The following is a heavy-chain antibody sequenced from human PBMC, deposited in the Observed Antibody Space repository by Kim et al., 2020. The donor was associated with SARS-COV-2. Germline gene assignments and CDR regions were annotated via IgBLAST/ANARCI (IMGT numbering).Heavy chain of an antibody. V-gene: IGHV4-38-2*02. Sequence: SETLSLTCTVSGYSISSGYYWGWIRQPPGKGLEWIASIFHSGSTYYSPSLKSRVTISLDTSNNQFSLKLSSVTAADTAVYYCARYYSYGSGADYWGQGTLVTVSS. CDR3: ARYYSYGSGADY. D-gene: IGHD3-10*01. CDR1: GYSISSGYY. CDR2: IFHSGST. J-gene: IGHJ4*02.